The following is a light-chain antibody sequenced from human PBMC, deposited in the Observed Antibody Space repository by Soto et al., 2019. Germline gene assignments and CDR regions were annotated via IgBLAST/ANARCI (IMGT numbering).Light chain of an antibody. J-gene: IGLJ3*02. CDR2: EVS. CDR3: SSFTSVSTWV. V-gene: IGLV2-14*01. Sequence: QSALTQPASVSGSPGQSITIYCTGTSSDVGGYNYVSWYQQHPGKAPKLMISEVSNRPSGVSNRFSGSKSGNTASLTISGLQSEDEADYYCSSFTSVSTWVFGGGTNVTVL. CDR1: SSDVGGYNY.